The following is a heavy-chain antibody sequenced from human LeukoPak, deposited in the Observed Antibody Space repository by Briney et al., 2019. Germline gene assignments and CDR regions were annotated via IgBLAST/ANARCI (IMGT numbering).Heavy chain of an antibody. CDR3: ARAAQYYDILTGYIGYYMDV. CDR1: GFTFSSYE. J-gene: IGHJ6*03. V-gene: IGHV3-48*03. CDR2: ISGSGTTI. D-gene: IGHD3-9*01. Sequence: GGSLRLSCAASGFTFSSYEMNWVRQAPGKGLEWVSYISGSGTTIYYADAVKGRFTISRDNAKNSLYLQMNILRAEDTAVYYCARAAQYYDILTGYIGYYMDVWGKGTTVTVSS.